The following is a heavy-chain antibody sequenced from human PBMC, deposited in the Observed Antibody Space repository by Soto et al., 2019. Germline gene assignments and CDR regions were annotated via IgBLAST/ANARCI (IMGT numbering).Heavy chain of an antibody. CDR3: ARDLRGAAYYDILTGTDSGYFDL. D-gene: IGHD3-9*01. CDR2: ISSSSRYT. CDR1: GFTFSDYY. V-gene: IGHV3-11*05. Sequence: QVQLVESGGGLVKPGGSLRLSCAASGFTFSDYYMSWIRQAPGKGLEWVSYISSSSRYTNYADSVKGRFTISRDNAKNSLYLQMNSLRAEDTAVYYCARDLRGAAYYDILTGTDSGYFDLWGRGTLVTVSS. J-gene: IGHJ2*01.